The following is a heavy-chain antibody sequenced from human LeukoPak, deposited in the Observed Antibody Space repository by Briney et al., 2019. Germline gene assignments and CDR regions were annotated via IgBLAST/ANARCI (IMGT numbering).Heavy chain of an antibody. CDR3: AREEGGYFDY. J-gene: IGHJ4*02. V-gene: IGHV3-20*04. CDR2: INWNGGST. D-gene: IGHD3-16*01. CDR1: GFIFSSFA. Sequence: GGSLRLSCAASGFIFSSFAMSWVRQAPGKGLEWVSGINWNGGSTGYADSVKGRFTISRDNAKNSLYLQMSSLRAEDTALYYWAREEGGYFDYWGQGTLVTVSS.